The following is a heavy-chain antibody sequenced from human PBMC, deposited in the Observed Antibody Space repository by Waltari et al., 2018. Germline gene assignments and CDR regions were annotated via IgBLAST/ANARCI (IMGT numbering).Heavy chain of an antibody. D-gene: IGHD6-19*01. J-gene: IGHJ3*02. V-gene: IGHV5-51*01. Sequence: EVQLVQSGAEVKKPGESLKISCKGSGYSFTSYWIGWVRQMPGKGLAWMGIIYPGDSDTRYSPSVQGQVTISADKSISTAYLQWSSLKASDTAMYYWARQSSSGWYPGAFDIWGQGTMVTVSS. CDR2: IYPGDSDT. CDR3: ARQSSSGWYPGAFDI. CDR1: GYSFTSYW.